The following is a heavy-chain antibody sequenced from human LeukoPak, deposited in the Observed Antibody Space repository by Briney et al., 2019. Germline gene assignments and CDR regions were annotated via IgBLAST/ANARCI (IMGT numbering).Heavy chain of an antibody. V-gene: IGHV3-11*01. CDR2: IGLSGSPL. CDR3: AGKDFSSGSFSY. J-gene: IGHJ4*02. CDR1: GFPFTRFY. Sequence: GGSLRLSCAVSGFPFTRFYMSWIRQAPGKGLEWISYIGLSGSPLNYADSVRGRFTISRDKAKNSLYLGMNSLRAEDTAVYYCAGKDFSSGSFSYWGQGTLVTVSS. D-gene: IGHD3-22*01.